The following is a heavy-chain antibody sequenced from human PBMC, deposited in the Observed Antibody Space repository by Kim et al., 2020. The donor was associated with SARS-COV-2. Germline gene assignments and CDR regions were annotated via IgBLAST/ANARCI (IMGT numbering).Heavy chain of an antibody. CDR3: ANGVALRYYGLDV. Sequence: YAQKFQGRVTRTGDPSISTAYMELSRLRSDDTAVYYCANGVALRYYGLDVWGQGTTVTVSS. J-gene: IGHJ6*02. D-gene: IGHD3-3*01. V-gene: IGHV1-2*02.